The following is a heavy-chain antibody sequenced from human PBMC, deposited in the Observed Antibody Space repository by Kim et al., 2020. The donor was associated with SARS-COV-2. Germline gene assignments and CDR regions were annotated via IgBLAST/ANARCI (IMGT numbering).Heavy chain of an antibody. CDR3: ARYHYYDSSGYYGSGYFQH. J-gene: IGHJ1*01. Sequence: GRVTITRDNSKNTLYLQMNSLRAEGTAVYYCARYHYYDSSGYYGSGYFQHWGQGTLVTVSS. V-gene: IGHV3-66*01. D-gene: IGHD3-22*01.